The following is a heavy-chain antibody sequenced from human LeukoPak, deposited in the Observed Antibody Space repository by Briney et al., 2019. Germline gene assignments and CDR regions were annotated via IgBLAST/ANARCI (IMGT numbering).Heavy chain of an antibody. J-gene: IGHJ4*02. CDR3: ARKAAAGIYYFDY. D-gene: IGHD6-13*01. Sequence: SETLSLTCTVSGYPISSGYYWGWIRQPPGKGLEWIGSIYHSGSTYYNPSLKSRVTMSVDTSKNQFSLKLSSVTAADTAVYYCARKAAAGIYYFDYWGQGTLVTVSS. CDR1: GYPISSGYY. V-gene: IGHV4-38-2*02. CDR2: IYHSGST.